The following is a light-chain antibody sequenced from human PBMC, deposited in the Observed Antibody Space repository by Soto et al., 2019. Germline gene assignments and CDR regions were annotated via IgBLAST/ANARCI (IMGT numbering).Light chain of an antibody. CDR1: SSSIGAGYD. CDR2: GNS. J-gene: IGLJ3*02. Sequence: QSVLTQPPSVSGSPGQRVTLSCTRSSSSIGAGYDVHWYQQLPGTAPKLLISGNSNRPSGVPYRFSGSKSGTSASLAITGLQAEDEADYYCQSYDSSLSGWVFGGGTKLTVL. CDR3: QSYDSSLSGWV. V-gene: IGLV1-40*01.